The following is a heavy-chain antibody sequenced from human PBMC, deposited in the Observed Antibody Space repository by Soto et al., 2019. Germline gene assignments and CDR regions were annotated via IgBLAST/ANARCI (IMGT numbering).Heavy chain of an antibody. V-gene: IGHV5-10-1*01. CDR2: IDPIDSYT. CDR1: GYSFTSYW. D-gene: IGHD3-22*01. CDR3: ARLSRYYDSNYYYYGMDV. J-gene: IGHJ6*02. Sequence: PGESLKISWNGSGYSFTSYWISWVRQMPGKGLEWMGRIDPIDSYTNYSPSFQGHVTISADKSISTAYLQWSRLKASDTAMYYCARLSRYYDSNYYYYGMDVWGQGTTVTVSS.